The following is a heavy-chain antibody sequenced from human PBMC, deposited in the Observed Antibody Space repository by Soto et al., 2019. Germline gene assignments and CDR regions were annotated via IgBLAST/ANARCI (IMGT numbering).Heavy chain of an antibody. D-gene: IGHD4-17*01. CDR2: IYYNGNT. Sequence: SETLSLTCTLSGVSITSGAYYWTWVRQHPGKGLEWIGYIYYNGNTYFSPSLKSRLTISIDTSKNQFSLKLSSVTAADTAMYYCARARLRAVYAFDFWGQGTMVTVSS. CDR1: GVSITSGAYY. J-gene: IGHJ3*01. V-gene: IGHV4-31*03. CDR3: ARARLRAVYAFDF.